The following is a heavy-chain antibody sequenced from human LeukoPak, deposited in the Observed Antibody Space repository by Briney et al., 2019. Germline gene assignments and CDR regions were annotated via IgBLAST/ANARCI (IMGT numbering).Heavy chain of an antibody. CDR3: ARDNCSGGSCYPGQYYFDY. J-gene: IGHJ4*02. Sequence: SETLSLTCTVSGGSISSYYWSWIRQPPGKGLEWVGYIYYSGSTNYNPSLKSRVTISVDTSKNQFSLKLSSVTAADTAVYYCARDNCSGGSCYPGQYYFDYWGQGTLVTVSS. CDR1: GGSISSYY. D-gene: IGHD2-15*01. CDR2: IYYSGST. V-gene: IGHV4-59*01.